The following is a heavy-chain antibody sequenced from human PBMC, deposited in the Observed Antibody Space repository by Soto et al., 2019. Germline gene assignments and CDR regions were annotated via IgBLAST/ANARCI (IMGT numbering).Heavy chain of an antibody. V-gene: IGHV5-51*01. CDR2: IYPGDSDT. CDR3: VSGGNSGDYYYYGMDV. Sequence: PGESLKISCKGPGYSFTSYWIGWVRQMPGKGLEWMGIIYPGDSDTRYSPSFQGQVTISADKSISTAYLQWSSLKASDTAMYYCVSGGNSGDYYYYGMDVWGQGTTVTVSS. D-gene: IGHD2-21*02. J-gene: IGHJ6*02. CDR1: GYSFTSYW.